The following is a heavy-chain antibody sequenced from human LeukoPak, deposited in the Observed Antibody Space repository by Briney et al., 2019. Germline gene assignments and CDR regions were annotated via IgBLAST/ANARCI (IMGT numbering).Heavy chain of an antibody. Sequence: SETLSLTCTVSGGSISSSSYYWGWIRQPPGKGLEWIGSISYSGSTYYNPSLKSRVTISVDTSKNQFSLKLSSVTAADTAVYYCARKPWGYYYYMDVWGKGTTVTVSS. V-gene: IGHV4-39*07. D-gene: IGHD3-16*01. CDR2: ISYSGST. CDR3: ARKPWGYYYYMDV. CDR1: GGSISSSSYY. J-gene: IGHJ6*03.